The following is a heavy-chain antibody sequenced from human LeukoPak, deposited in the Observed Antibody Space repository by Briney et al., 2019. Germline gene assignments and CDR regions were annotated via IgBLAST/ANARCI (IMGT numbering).Heavy chain of an antibody. CDR3: AKSMRDQHLDLRGYYCMDV. Sequence: PGGSLRLSCAASGFTFSSYAMGWVRQAPGKGLEWVSVIGGSTGSTYYAASVKGRFTISRDNSKNTLYLQMNSLRAEDTAVYYGAKSMRDQHLDLRGYYCMDVWGQGTTVIVSS. CDR2: IGGSTGST. CDR1: GFTFSSYA. V-gene: IGHV3-23*01. D-gene: IGHD6-13*01. J-gene: IGHJ6*02.